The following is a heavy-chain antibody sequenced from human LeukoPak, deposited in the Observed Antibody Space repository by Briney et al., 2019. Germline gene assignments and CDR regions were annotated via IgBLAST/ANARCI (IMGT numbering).Heavy chain of an antibody. CDR3: AKRSRRYDILTGYQAPGAFDI. Sequence: GESLKISCKGSGYSFTSYWIGWVRQMPGKGLEWMGIIYPGDSDTRYSPSLQGQVTISADKSISTAYLQWSSLKASDTAMYYCAKRSRRYDILTGYQAPGAFDIWGQGTMVTVSS. D-gene: IGHD3-9*01. J-gene: IGHJ3*02. V-gene: IGHV5-51*01. CDR1: GYSFTSYW. CDR2: IYPGDSDT.